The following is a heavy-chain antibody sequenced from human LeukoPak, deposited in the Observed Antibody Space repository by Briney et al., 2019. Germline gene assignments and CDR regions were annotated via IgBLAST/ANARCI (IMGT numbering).Heavy chain of an antibody. J-gene: IGHJ2*01. CDR1: GGSISRSRDY. V-gene: IGHV4-39*07. Sequence: SETLSLTCTVSGGSISRSRDYWGWIRQPPGKGLEWIGSIYYSGSTYYNPSLKSRVTISVDTSKNQFSLKLSSVIAADTAVYYCARQVGATTLYFDLWGRGTLVTVSS. D-gene: IGHD1-26*01. CDR3: ARQVGATTLYFDL. CDR2: IYYSGST.